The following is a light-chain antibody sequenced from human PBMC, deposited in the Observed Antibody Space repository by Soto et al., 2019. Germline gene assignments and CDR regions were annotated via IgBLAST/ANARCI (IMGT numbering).Light chain of an antibody. CDR3: QHYGSSYT. CDR1: QSVNSNY. V-gene: IGKV3-20*01. Sequence: EIVLTQSPCTLSLSPGERATLSCRASQSVNSNYLAWYQQKAGQAPRLLIYAASSRATGIPDRISGSWSGTVSTITSSILDAEDAAVYCCQHYGSSYTFGQGTKLEIK. CDR2: AAS. J-gene: IGKJ2*01.